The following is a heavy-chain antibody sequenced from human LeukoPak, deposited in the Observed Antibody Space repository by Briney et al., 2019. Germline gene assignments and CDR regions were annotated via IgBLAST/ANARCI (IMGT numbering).Heavy chain of an antibody. CDR2: INSDGSEG. D-gene: IGHD6-6*01. V-gene: IGHV3-7*03. J-gene: IGHJ3*01. CDR3: ARSSYSSSSSV. Sequence: GGSLRLSCAVSGFTFSGFWMSWSRQAPGKGLEWVASINSDGSEGYYADAVKGRFTISRDNAKNSLYLQINSLRAEDTAVYYCARSSYSSSSSVWGQGTMVTVSS. CDR1: GFTFSGFW.